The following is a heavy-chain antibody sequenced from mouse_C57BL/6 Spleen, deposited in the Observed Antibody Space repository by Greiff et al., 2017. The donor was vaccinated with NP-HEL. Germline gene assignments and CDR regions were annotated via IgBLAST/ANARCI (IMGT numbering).Heavy chain of an antibody. CDR3: ARSPITTVVATPYAMDY. V-gene: IGHV1-64*01. CDR2: IHPNSGST. D-gene: IGHD1-1*01. J-gene: IGHJ4*01. Sequence: VQLQQPGAELVKPGASVKLSCKASGYTFTSSWMHWVKQRPGQGLEWIGMIHPNSGSTNYNEKFKSKATLTVDKSSSTAYMQLSSLTSEDSAVYYCARSPITTVVATPYAMDYWGQGTSVTVSS. CDR1: GYTFTSSW.